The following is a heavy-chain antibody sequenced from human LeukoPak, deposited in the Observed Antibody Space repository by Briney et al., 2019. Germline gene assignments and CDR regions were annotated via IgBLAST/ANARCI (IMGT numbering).Heavy chain of an antibody. CDR1: GGTFSSYA. CDR2: IIPIFGTA. V-gene: IGHV1-69*05. J-gene: IGHJ4*02. Sequence: SVKVSCKASGGTFSSYAISWVRQAPGQGLEWMGGIIPIFGTANYAQKFQGRVTITTDESTSTAYMELSSLRSEDTAVYYCARDSVNLGIAAAGNDYWGQGTLVTVHS. D-gene: IGHD6-13*01. CDR3: ARDSVNLGIAAAGNDY.